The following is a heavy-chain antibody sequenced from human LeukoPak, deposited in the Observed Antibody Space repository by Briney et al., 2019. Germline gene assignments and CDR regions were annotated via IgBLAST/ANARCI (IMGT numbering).Heavy chain of an antibody. CDR1: GFTFSSYS. D-gene: IGHD3-22*01. CDR3: VRGGSAYDSSGYYYV. CDR2: ISRSSSTI. Sequence: AGGSLRLSCAASGFTFSSYSMNWVRQAPGKGLEWVSYISRSSSTIYYADSVKGRFSISRDNAKNSLYLQMNSLRAEDTAVYYCVRGGSAYDSSGYYYVWGQGTLVTVSS. J-gene: IGHJ4*02. V-gene: IGHV3-48*04.